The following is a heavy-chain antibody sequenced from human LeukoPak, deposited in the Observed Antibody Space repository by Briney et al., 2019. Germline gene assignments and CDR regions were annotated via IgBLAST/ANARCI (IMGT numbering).Heavy chain of an antibody. CDR2: MNPNSGNT. V-gene: IGHV1-8*01. J-gene: IGHJ6*02. CDR1: GYTFTSYG. D-gene: IGHD3-10*01. Sequence: ASVKVSCKASGYTFTSYGINWVRQATGQGLEWMGWMNPNSGNTGYAQKFQGRVTMTRNTSISTAYMELSSLRSEDTAVYYCARGLWFGSASGMDVWGQGTTVTVSS. CDR3: ARGLWFGSASGMDV.